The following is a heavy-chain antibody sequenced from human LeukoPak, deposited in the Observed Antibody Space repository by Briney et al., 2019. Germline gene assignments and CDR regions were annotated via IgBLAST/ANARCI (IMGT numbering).Heavy chain of an antibody. D-gene: IGHD3-10*01. CDR1: GYTFTSYG. V-gene: IGHV1-18*01. Sequence: ASVEVSCKASGYTFTSYGISWVRRAPGQGLEWMGWISAYNGNTNYAQKLQGRVTMTTDTSTSTVYMELSSLRSEDTAVYYCARVRGGYYFNYWGQGTLVTVSS. J-gene: IGHJ4*02. CDR2: ISAYNGNT. CDR3: ARVRGGYYFNY.